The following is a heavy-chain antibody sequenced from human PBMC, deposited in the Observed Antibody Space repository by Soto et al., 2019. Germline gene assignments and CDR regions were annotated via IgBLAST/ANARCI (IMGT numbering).Heavy chain of an antibody. V-gene: IGHV3-30-3*01. CDR1: GLTFSSYA. CDR2: ISYDGSNK. Sequence: GGSLRLSCAASGLTFSSYAMHWVRQAPGKGLEWLSVISYDGSNKYYAGSVKGRFTISRDNSKNTLYLQMNSLRAEDTAVYYCARDPPRGLQRFDYWGQGTLVTVSS. D-gene: IGHD1-1*01. CDR3: ARDPPRGLQRFDY. J-gene: IGHJ4*02.